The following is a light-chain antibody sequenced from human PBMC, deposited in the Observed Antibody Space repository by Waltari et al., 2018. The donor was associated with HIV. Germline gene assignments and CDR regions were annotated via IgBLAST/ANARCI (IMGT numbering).Light chain of an antibody. CDR2: DVT. CDR1: SSDVGDYHY. Sequence: QSALTQPRSVSGSPGQSVTISCTGTSSDVGDYHYFSWYQQHPGKAPKVMIYDVTKRPSGVPDRFSGSKSGNTASLTISGLQAEDEADYYCCSYTGTYTLLFGGGTKLTVL. CDR3: CSYTGTYTLL. J-gene: IGLJ3*02. V-gene: IGLV2-11*01.